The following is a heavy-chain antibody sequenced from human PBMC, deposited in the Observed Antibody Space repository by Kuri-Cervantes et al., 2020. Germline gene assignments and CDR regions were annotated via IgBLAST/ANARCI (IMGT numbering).Heavy chain of an antibody. V-gene: IGHV4-38-2*01. CDR2: IYHSGST. D-gene: IGHD3-9*01. Sequence: SETLSLTCAVSGYSISSGYYWGWIRQPPGKGLEWIGSIYHSGSTYYNPSLKSRVTISVDTSKNQFSLRLSSVTAADTAVYYCARGLIHAAGYGYFDYWGQGSLVTVSS. CDR3: ARGLIHAAGYGYFDY. J-gene: IGHJ4*02. CDR1: GYSISSGYY.